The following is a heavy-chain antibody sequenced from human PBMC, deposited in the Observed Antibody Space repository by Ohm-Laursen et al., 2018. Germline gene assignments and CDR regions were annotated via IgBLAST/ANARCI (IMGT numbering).Heavy chain of an antibody. CDR1: GFPFRDYY. V-gene: IGHV3-11*01. J-gene: IGHJ4*02. CDR3: VRGAGGNLNS. CDR2: ITTSDSTM. D-gene: IGHD4-23*01. Sequence: SLRLSCTAPGFPFRDYYMTWVRQAPGKGLEWLSYITTSDSTMYYSDSVKGRFTISRDNAKNFLYLQMNSLRAEDTAVYHCVRGAGGNLNSWGQGTLVTVSS.